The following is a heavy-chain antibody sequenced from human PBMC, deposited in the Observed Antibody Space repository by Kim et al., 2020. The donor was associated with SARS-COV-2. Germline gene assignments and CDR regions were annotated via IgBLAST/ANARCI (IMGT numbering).Heavy chain of an antibody. V-gene: IGHV1-8*01. J-gene: IGHJ4*02. Sequence: NTGYAQKFQGRVTMTRNTSISTAYMELSSLRSEDTAVYYCARARHRMIDYWGQGTLVTVSS. CDR2: NT. CDR3: ARARHRMIDY. D-gene: IGHD3-22*01.